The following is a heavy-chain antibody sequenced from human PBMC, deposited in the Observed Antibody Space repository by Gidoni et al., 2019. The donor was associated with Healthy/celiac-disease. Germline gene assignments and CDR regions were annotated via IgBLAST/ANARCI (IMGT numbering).Heavy chain of an antibody. Sequence: QVQLVQSGAEVKKPGSSVKVSCKASGGTFISYAISWMRQAPGQGLEWMGGIIPIFGTANYAQKFQGRVTITADESTSTAYMELSSLRSEDTAVYYCARGGCSGGSCYSPYYYYYGMDVWGQGTTVTVSS. CDR2: IIPIFGTA. CDR1: GGTFISYA. J-gene: IGHJ6*02. CDR3: ARGGCSGGSCYSPYYYYYGMDV. D-gene: IGHD2-15*01. V-gene: IGHV1-69*01.